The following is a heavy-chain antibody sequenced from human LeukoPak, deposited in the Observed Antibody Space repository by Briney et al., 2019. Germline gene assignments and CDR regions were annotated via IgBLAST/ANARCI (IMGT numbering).Heavy chain of an antibody. CDR1: GGSISSGGYY. Sequence: SQTLSLTCTVSGGSISSGGYYGSWIRQPPGKGLEWIGEINHSGSTNYNPSLKSRVTISVDTSKNQFSLKVRSVTAADTAVYYCARASGAVWYFDLWGRGTLVTVSS. CDR3: ARASGAVWYFDL. V-gene: IGHV4-30-2*01. CDR2: INHSGST. J-gene: IGHJ2*01. D-gene: IGHD6-19*01.